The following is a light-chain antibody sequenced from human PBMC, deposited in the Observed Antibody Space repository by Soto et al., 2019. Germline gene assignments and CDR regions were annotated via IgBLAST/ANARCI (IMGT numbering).Light chain of an antibody. V-gene: IGLV1-40*01. CDR3: QSFETNLRGSV. CDR1: SSNIGAGYD. J-gene: IGLJ3*02. CDR2: GNN. Sequence: QSVLTQPPSVSGAPGQRVTISCSGTSSNIGAGYDVHWYHQLPGTAPKLLIFGNNNRPSGVPARFSASRSGTSASLAITGLQAEDEADYYCQSFETNLRGSVFGGGTKLTVL.